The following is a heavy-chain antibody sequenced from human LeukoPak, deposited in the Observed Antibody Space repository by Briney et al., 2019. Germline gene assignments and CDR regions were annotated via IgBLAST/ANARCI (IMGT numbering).Heavy chain of an antibody. CDR1: GGSISGYY. J-gene: IGHJ4*02. D-gene: IGHD5-24*01. Sequence: KPSETLSLTCTVSGGSISGYYWNWIRQSPGEGLEWIGYIYYSGSTNYNPSLESRVTMSVDTSKTQFSLKLSSVTAADTALYYCARSRDGYNWLSPADCWGQGTLVTVSS. CDR3: ARSRDGYNWLSPADC. CDR2: IYYSGST. V-gene: IGHV4-59*01.